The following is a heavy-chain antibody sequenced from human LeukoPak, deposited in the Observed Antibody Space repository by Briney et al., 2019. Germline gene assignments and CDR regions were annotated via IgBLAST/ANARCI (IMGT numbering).Heavy chain of an antibody. CDR3: AREASGCDY. Sequence: GGSLRLSCAASGFIVSNHWMAWVRQAPGKGLEWVANIDHDAIVRNYVDSVEGRFTISIDDAKNSLYLQMDSLRVEDTAVYYCAREASGCDYWGRGTLVTVSS. CDR1: GFIVSNHW. D-gene: IGHD3-10*01. V-gene: IGHV3-7*01. J-gene: IGHJ4*02. CDR2: IDHDAIVR.